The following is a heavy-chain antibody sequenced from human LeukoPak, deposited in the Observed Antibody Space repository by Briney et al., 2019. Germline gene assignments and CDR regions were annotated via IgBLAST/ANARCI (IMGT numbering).Heavy chain of an antibody. CDR1: GGTFSSYA. V-gene: IGHV1-69*05. Sequence: SVKVSCKASGGTFSSYAISWVRQAPGQGLEWRGGIIPIFGTADYAQKVQGRVTITTEESTSTAYMELSSLRSEDTAVYYCARTIRYYDFWSGYYTGYNWFDPWGQGTLVTVSS. J-gene: IGHJ5*02. CDR3: ARTIRYYDFWSGYYTGYNWFDP. CDR2: IIPIFGTA. D-gene: IGHD3-3*01.